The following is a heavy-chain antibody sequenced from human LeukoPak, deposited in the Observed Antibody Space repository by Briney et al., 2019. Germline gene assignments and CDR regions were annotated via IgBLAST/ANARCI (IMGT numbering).Heavy chain of an antibody. V-gene: IGHV1-18*01. J-gene: IGHJ5*02. CDR3: ARVVVVPALYGSGSYYANNWFDP. D-gene: IGHD3-10*01. CDR1: GYTFTSYG. Sequence: ASVKVSCKASGYTFTSYGISWVRQAPGQGLEWMGWISAYNGNTNYAQKLQGRVTMTTDTSTSTAYMELSSLRSEDTAVYYCARVVVVPALYGSGSYYANNWFDPWGQGTLVTVSS. CDR2: ISAYNGNT.